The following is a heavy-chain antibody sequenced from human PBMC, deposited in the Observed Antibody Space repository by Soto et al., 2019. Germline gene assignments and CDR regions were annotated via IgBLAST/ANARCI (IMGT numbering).Heavy chain of an antibody. CDR3: ARSYSSGWWDYFDY. CDR2: IYHSGST. J-gene: IGHJ4*02. D-gene: IGHD6-19*01. V-gene: IGHV4-4*02. CDR1: GGSISSSNW. Sequence: TLSLTCAVSGGSISSSNWWSWVRQPPGKGLEWIGEIYHSGSTNYNPSLKSRVTISVDKSKSQFSLKLSSVTAADTAVYYCARSYSSGWWDYFDYWGRGTLVTVSS.